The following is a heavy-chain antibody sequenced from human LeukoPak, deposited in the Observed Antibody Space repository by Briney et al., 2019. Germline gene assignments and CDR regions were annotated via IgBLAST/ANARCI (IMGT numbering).Heavy chain of an antibody. CDR1: GYTLTIYG. CDR2: ISAYNGNT. D-gene: IGHD5-24*01. Sequence: ASVKVSCKASGYTLTIYGINWVRQAPGQGLEWMGWISAYNGNTHYAQKLQGRVTMTRDTSTSTAYMELRSLRSDDTAVYYCARGGGSRRDGYIGMLDYWGQGTLVTVSS. V-gene: IGHV1-18*01. J-gene: IGHJ4*02. CDR3: ARGGGSRRDGYIGMLDY.